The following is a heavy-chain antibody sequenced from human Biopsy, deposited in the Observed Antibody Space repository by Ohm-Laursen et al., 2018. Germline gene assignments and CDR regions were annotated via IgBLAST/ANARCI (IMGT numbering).Heavy chain of an antibody. V-gene: IGHV3-7*01. CDR2: INPDGSVK. Sequence: SLRLSCTASGFMFSASWMSWVRPAPGKGLEWVANINPDGSVKYFADSVKGRFTISRDNGENSMYLQMSSRTVDDTAVYYCARDERWGQGTLVTVSS. D-gene: IGHD5-24*01. CDR1: GFMFSASW. CDR3: ARDER. J-gene: IGHJ4*02.